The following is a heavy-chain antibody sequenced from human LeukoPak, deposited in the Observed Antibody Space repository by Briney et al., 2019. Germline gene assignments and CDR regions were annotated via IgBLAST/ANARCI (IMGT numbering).Heavy chain of an antibody. V-gene: IGHV4-34*01. CDR3: ASSIAAAGTTDY. J-gene: IGHJ4*02. CDR1: GGSFSGYY. D-gene: IGHD6-13*01. CDR2: INHSGST. Sequence: SETLSLTCAVYGGSFSGYYWSWIRQPPGKGLEWIGEINHSGSTNYNPSLKSRVTTSVDTSKNQFSLKLSSVTAADTAVYYCASSIAAAGTTDYWGQGTLVTVSS.